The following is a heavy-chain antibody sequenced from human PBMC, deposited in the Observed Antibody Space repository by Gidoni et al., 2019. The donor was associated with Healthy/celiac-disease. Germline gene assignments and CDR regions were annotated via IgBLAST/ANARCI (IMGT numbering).Heavy chain of an antibody. V-gene: IGHV3-21*01. CDR3: ARYHYGSGSTGFDY. CDR2: ISSSSSYI. J-gene: IGHJ4*02. D-gene: IGHD3-10*01. Sequence: EVQLVESGGGLVKPGGSLRLSCAASGFPFSSYSMNWVRQAPGKGLEWVSSISSSSSYIYYADSVKGRFTISRDNAKNSLYLQMNSLRAEDTAVYYCARYHYGSGSTGFDYWGQGTLVTVSS. CDR1: GFPFSSYS.